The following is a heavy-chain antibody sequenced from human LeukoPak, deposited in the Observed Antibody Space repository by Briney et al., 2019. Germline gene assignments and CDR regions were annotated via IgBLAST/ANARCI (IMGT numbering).Heavy chain of an antibody. Sequence: GGSLRLSCAASGFTFSSYGMHWVRQAPGKGLEWVAFIQYDGSNKYYADSVKGRFTISRDNSKNTLYLQMNSLRAEDTAVYYCAKERTAVAGRTGDAFDIWGQGTMVTVSS. D-gene: IGHD6-19*01. V-gene: IGHV3-30*02. CDR3: AKERTAVAGRTGDAFDI. J-gene: IGHJ3*02. CDR2: IQYDGSNK. CDR1: GFTFSSYG.